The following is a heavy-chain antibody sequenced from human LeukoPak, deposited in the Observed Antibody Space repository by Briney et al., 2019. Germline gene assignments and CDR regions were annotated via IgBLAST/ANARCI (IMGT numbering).Heavy chain of an antibody. D-gene: IGHD2-15*01. J-gene: IGHJ4*02. V-gene: IGHV3-30*18. CDR1: GFTFSDYA. CDR3: AKDGSEEYCSGGSCYWLFDY. CDR2: ISFHGSNK. Sequence: PGRSLRLSCAASGFTFSDYAMHWVRQAPGKGLEWVALISFHGSNKYYADSVKGRFTISRDNSKNTLYLQMNSLRTEDTAVYFCAKDGSEEYCSGGSCYWLFDYWGQGTLVTVSS.